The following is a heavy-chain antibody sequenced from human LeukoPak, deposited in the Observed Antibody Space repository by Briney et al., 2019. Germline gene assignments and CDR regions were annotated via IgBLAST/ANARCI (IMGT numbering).Heavy chain of an antibody. CDR3: AKGFSSSWYPVADY. Sequence: PGGSLRLSCAASGFTFNNYAMNWVRQAPGKGLEWVSGISGSGGSTNYADSVKGRFAISRDNSKDTLYLQMNSLRAEDTAVYYCAKGFSSSWYPVADYWGQGTLATVSS. CDR1: GFTFNNYA. D-gene: IGHD6-13*01. V-gene: IGHV3-23*01. CDR2: ISGSGGST. J-gene: IGHJ4*02.